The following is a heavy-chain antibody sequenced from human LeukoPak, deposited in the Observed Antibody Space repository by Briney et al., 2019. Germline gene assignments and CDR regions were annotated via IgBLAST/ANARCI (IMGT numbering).Heavy chain of an antibody. D-gene: IGHD3-22*01. CDR2: ISSSSSYI. CDR3: ARRAVYYDSSGYYHYFDY. CDR1: GFTFSNYW. J-gene: IGHJ4*02. V-gene: IGHV3-21*01. Sequence: GGSLRLSCAASGFTFSNYWMSWVRQAPGKGLEWVSSISSSSSYIYYADSVKGRFTISRDNAKNSLYLQMNSLRAEDTAVYYCARRAVYYDSSGYYHYFDYWGQGTLVTVSS.